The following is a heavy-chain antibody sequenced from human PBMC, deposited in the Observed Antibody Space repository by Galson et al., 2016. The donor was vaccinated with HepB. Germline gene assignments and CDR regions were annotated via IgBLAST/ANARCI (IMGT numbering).Heavy chain of an antibody. J-gene: IGHJ4*02. D-gene: IGHD3-22*01. V-gene: IGHV3-21*01. Sequence: SLRLSCAASGFSFSTYSVNWVRKAPGKGLEWVSCITTSGYIYYADSVQGRFTTSRDDATNSLYLQMKSLRVEDTAVYYCAGNYYDNSGYYNGFDSWGQGTLVTVSS. CDR2: ITTSGYI. CDR1: GFSFSTYS. CDR3: AGNYYDNSGYYNGFDS.